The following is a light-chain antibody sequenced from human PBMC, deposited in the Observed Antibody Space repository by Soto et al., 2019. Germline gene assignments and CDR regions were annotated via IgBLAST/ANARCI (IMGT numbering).Light chain of an antibody. CDR2: GAS. CDR1: RSVSNNY. V-gene: IGKV3-20*01. J-gene: IGKJ1*01. Sequence: EIVVKKSPCALSLSPGERATLSCRASRSVSNNYLAWYQQKPGQAPRLLIYGASNSATGIPDRFSGSGSGTDFTLTISILEPEDFAVYCCQQYQSPPLTFGQGTKVDIK. CDR3: QQYQSPPLT.